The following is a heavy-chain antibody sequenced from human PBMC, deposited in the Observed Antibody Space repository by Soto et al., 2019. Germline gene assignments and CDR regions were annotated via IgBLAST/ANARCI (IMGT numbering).Heavy chain of an antibody. J-gene: IGHJ4*02. CDR2: IYSGGDK. D-gene: IGHD5-18*01. Sequence: DVQLVESGGGLVQPGASLRLSCAASGVTVRNNYMGWVRQAPGKGLEWVSIIYSGGDKSYGDSVKGRFTITKDNSKSMVYLQMNSLRAPDTAVYYCAKNRPETANGFWGQATLVSVSS. V-gene: IGHV3-66*01. CDR1: GVTVRNNY. CDR3: AKNRPETANGF.